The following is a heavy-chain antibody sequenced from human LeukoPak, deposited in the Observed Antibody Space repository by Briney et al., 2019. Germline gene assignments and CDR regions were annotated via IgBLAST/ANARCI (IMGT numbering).Heavy chain of an antibody. V-gene: IGHV4-59*12. CDR2: IYHSGST. CDR1: GGSISSYY. CDR3: AREMGGWGFDY. J-gene: IGHJ4*02. Sequence: SETLSLTCTVSGGSISSYYWSWIRQPPGKGLEWIGYIYHSGSTYYNPSLKSRVTISVDRSKNQFSLKLSSVTAADTAVYYCAREMGGWGFDYWGQGTLVTVSS. D-gene: IGHD6-19*01.